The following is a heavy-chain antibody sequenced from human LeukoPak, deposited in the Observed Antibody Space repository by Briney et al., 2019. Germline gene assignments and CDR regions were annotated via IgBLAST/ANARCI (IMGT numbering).Heavy chain of an antibody. J-gene: IGHJ4*02. V-gene: IGHV4-39*07. CDR2: IYYSGST. CDR3: ARVERWLQMGGGY. CDR1: GGSISSSSYY. Sequence: PSETLSLTCTVSGGSISSSSYYWGWIRQPPGKGLEWIGSIYYSGSTYYNPSLKSRVTISVDTSKNQFSLKLSSVTAADTAVYYCARVERWLQMGGGYWGQGTLVTVSS. D-gene: IGHD5-24*01.